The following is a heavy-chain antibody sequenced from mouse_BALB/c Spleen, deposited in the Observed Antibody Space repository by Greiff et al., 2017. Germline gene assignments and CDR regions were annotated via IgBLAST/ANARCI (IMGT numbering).Heavy chain of an antibody. CDR1: GYTFSSYW. Sequence: VQLVESGAELMKPGASVKISCKATGYTFSSYWIEWVKQRPGHGLEWIGEILPGSGSTNYNEKFKGKATFTADTSSNTAYMQLSSLTSEDSAVYYCARYLRRGAYFDYWGQGTTLTVSS. J-gene: IGHJ2*01. CDR3: ARYLRRGAYFDY. CDR2: ILPGSGST. D-gene: IGHD5-1*01. V-gene: IGHV1-9*01.